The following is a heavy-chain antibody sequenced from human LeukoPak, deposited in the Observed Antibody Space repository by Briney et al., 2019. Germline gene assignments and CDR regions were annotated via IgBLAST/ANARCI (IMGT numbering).Heavy chain of an antibody. CDR1: GPPFSSYA. V-gene: IGHV1-69*01. Sequence: SVKVSCNASGPPFSSYAVSWGRQAPRHRLEWMGGIIPFFVTAKYAHKYPGRVTVTADESTSTAYMELSSMRSEDAAVYYCASPRGSGSYYDNWFDPWGQGTLVTVSS. CDR2: IIPFFVTA. J-gene: IGHJ5*02. CDR3: ASPRGSGSYYDNWFDP. D-gene: IGHD1-26*01.